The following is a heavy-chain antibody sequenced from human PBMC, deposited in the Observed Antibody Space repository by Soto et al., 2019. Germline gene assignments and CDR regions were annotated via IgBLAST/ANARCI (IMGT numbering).Heavy chain of an antibody. CDR1: GFTFSSNA. CDR2: ISGGGGST. J-gene: IGHJ4*02. V-gene: IGHV3-23*01. D-gene: IGHD6-19*01. Sequence: EVQLLESGGGLVQPGGSLRLSCAASGFTFSSNAMSWVRQAPGKGLEWVSAISGGGGSTYYADSVKGRFTISRDNSKKTLYLQMHSLSAEDTAVYYCAKEGLAVAATDYWGQGTLVTVSS. CDR3: AKEGLAVAATDY.